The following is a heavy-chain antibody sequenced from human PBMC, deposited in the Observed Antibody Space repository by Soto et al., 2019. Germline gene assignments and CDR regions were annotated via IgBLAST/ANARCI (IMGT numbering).Heavy chain of an antibody. CDR2: IRTISSAI. CDR1: GFTFSDYP. J-gene: IGHJ4*02. D-gene: IGHD2-15*01. CDR3: ARETPSFDS. V-gene: IGHV3-48*02. Sequence: QLVESGGGLVQPGGSLRLSCAASGFTFSDYPMNWVRQAPGKGLAWVSSIRTISSAIYFADSVRGRFTISRDNARNSLYLQMTSLRDEDTAVYYCARETPSFDSWGQGTLVTGSS.